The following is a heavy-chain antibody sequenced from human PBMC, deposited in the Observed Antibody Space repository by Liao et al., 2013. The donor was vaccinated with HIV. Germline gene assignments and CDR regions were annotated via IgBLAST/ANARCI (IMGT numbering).Heavy chain of an antibody. J-gene: IGHJ5*02. Sequence: QVQLQESGPGLVKPSETLSLTCTVSGGSISSYYWSWIRQPAGKGLEWIGRIYTSGSTNYNPSLKSRVTMSVDTSKNQFSLKLSSVTAADTAVYYCARVRGDCGGDCNQLGWFDPWGQGTLVTVSS. D-gene: IGHD2-21*01. CDR1: GGSISSYY. V-gene: IGHV4-4*07. CDR2: IYTSGST. CDR3: ARVRGDCGGDCNQLGWFDP.